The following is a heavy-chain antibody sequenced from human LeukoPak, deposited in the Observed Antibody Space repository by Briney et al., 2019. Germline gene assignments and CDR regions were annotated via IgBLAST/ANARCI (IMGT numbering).Heavy chain of an antibody. CDR3: ARDLLQGSYGMDV. J-gene: IGHJ6*04. D-gene: IGHD1-26*01. CDR1: GFTVSSNY. V-gene: IGHV3-53*01. Sequence: GGSLRLSCAASGFTVSSNYMSWVRQAPGKRLEWVSVIYSGGSTYYADSVKGRFTISRDNSKNTLYLQMNSLRAEDTAVYYCARDLLQGSYGMDVWGKGTTVTVSS. CDR2: IYSGGST.